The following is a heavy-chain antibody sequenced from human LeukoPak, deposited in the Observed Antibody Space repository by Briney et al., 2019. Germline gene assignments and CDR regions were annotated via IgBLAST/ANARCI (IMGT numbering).Heavy chain of an antibody. CDR2: ISCSGGST. V-gene: IGHV3-23*01. CDR1: GFSFSSYA. Sequence: GGSVRLSCAASGFSFSSYAMSWVRQAPGKGLEWVSAISCSGGSTHYADSVKGRFTISRDNSKNTLFLQMNSLRAEDTAVYYCAKDQEILVVPAAINYWGQGTLVTVSS. CDR3: AKDQEILVVPAAINY. D-gene: IGHD2-2*02. J-gene: IGHJ4*02.